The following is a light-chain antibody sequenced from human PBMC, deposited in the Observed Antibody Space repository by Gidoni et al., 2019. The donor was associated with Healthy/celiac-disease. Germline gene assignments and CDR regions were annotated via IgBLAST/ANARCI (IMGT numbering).Light chain of an antibody. Sequence: QSVLTQPPSVSGAPGQRVTISCTGSSSNIGAGYDVHWYQQLPGTAPKLLIYGNSNRPSGVPDRVSGSKSGTSASLAITGLQAEDEADYYCQSYDSSRVRVFGGGTKLTVL. V-gene: IGLV1-40*01. CDR2: GNS. J-gene: IGLJ3*02. CDR1: SSNIGAGYD. CDR3: QSYDSSRVRV.